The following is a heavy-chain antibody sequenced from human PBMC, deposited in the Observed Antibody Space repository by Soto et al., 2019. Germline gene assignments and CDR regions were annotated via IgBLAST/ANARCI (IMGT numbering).Heavy chain of an antibody. Sequence: GGSLRLSCAASGFTFSNYVMSWVRQAPGEGLVWVSTISGSGGDTYYAVSVKGRFTISRDNSKNTLYLQMNSLRAEDTAVYYCAKIKESTWYFFDYWGQGTLVTVSS. J-gene: IGHJ4*02. CDR3: AKIKESTWYFFDY. CDR1: GFTFSNYV. V-gene: IGHV3-23*01. CDR2: ISGSGGDT. D-gene: IGHD2-2*01.